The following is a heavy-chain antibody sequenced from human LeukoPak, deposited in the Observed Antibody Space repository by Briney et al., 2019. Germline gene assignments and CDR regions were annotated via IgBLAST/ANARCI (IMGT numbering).Heavy chain of an antibody. CDR3: ARDIWLGQNRFFDY. Sequence: PGGSLTLSCAGSGFTFSRYGIHWVRQAPGKGLEWASVIRYDGTEQSYADSVKGRFTISRDNSKNTVYLQMNSLRDEDTATYYCARDIWLGQNRFFDYWGQGTLVTVSS. V-gene: IGHV3-33*01. CDR1: GFTFSRYG. D-gene: IGHD3-10*01. CDR2: IRYDGTEQ. J-gene: IGHJ4*02.